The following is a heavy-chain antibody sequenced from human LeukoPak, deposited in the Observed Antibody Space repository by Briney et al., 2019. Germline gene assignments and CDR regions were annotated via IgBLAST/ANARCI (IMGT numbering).Heavy chain of an antibody. CDR3: GRNAAYCIDL. Sequence: SETLSLTCTVSGGSISSGGYYWSWIRQHPGKGLEWIGYIYYSGSTYYNPSLKSRVTISVDTSKNQLSLRLTSVTAADTAMYYCGRNAAYCIDLWGQGTLVTVSS. CDR1: GGSISSGGYY. CDR2: IYYSGST. J-gene: IGHJ1*01. V-gene: IGHV4-31*03. D-gene: IGHD2-15*01.